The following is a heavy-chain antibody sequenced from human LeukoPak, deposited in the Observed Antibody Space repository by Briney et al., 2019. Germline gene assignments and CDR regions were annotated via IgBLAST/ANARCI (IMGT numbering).Heavy chain of an antibody. CDR2: IYYSGST. Sequence: SETLSLTCTVSGGSISSGGYYWSWIRQHPGKGLEWIGYIYYSGSTYYNPSLKSRVTISVDTSKNQFSLKLSSVTAAGTAVYYCARESSGGVIDSYYFDYWGQGTLVTVSS. CDR1: GGSISSGGYY. J-gene: IGHJ4*02. V-gene: IGHV4-31*03. CDR3: ARESSGGVIDSYYFDY. D-gene: IGHD3-16*02.